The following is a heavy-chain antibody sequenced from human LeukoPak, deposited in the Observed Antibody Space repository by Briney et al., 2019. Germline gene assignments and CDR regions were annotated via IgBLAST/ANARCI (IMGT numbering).Heavy chain of an antibody. CDR3: ARAVRLNWFDP. CDR2: IYHSGST. Sequence: PSETLSLTCTVSGYSISSGYYWGWIRQPPGKGLEWIGSIYHSGSTYYNPSLRSRVTISVDTSKNQFSLKLSSVTAADTAVHYCARAVRLNWFDPWGQGTLVTVSS. CDR1: GYSISSGYY. J-gene: IGHJ5*02. D-gene: IGHD4-23*01. V-gene: IGHV4-38-2*02.